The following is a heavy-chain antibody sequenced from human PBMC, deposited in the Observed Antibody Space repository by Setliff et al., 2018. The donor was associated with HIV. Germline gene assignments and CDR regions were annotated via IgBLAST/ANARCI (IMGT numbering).Heavy chain of an antibody. J-gene: IGHJ2*01. D-gene: IGHD2-8*02. Sequence: SETLSLTCAVSGYSIGSGSFWGWIRQPPGKGLEWIATIPHNGGTYYNPDPSLTGRVTISVDTSKNQFSLKLTSVTAADTAVYYCARNPPRFHYISTDSSPVNSWYFDLWGRGTLVTVSS. CDR1: GYSIGSGSF. CDR3: ARNPPRFHYISTDSSPVNSWYFDL. V-gene: IGHV4-38-2*01. CDR2: IPHNGGT.